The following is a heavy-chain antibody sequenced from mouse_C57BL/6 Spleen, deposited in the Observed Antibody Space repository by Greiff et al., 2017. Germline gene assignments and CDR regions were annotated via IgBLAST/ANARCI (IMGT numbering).Heavy chain of an antibody. V-gene: IGHV14-2*01. CDR2: IDPEDGET. J-gene: IGHJ3*01. Sequence: EVQLQQSGAELVKPGASVKLSCPASGFNIKDYYMHWVKQRTEQGLEWIGRIDPEDGETKYAPKFQGKATLTADTSSNTAYLQRSSLTSEDTAVYYCAKGAQATAYWGQGTLVTVSA. CDR3: AKGAQATAY. D-gene: IGHD3-2*02. CDR1: GFNIKDYY.